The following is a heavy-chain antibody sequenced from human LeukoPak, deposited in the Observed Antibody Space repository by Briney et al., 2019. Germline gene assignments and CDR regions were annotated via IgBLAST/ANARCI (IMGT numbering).Heavy chain of an antibody. CDR3: ARVRSSGWYTAFDI. Sequence: SQTLPLTCALSGDSVSSNSAAWHWLRQSPSRGLEGLGRTYYRSKWYNDYPVSVKSRITINPDTSKNQFSLQLNSVTPEDTAVYYCARVRSSGWYTAFDIWGQGTMVTVSS. D-gene: IGHD6-19*01. V-gene: IGHV6-1*01. CDR1: GDSVSSNSAA. J-gene: IGHJ3*02. CDR2: TYYRSKWYN.